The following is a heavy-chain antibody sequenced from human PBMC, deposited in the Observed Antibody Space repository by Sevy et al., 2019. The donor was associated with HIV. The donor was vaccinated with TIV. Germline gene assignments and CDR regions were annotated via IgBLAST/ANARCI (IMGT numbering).Heavy chain of an antibody. Sequence: GGSLRLSCAASGFTFSSYAMHWVRQAPGKGLEWVAVISYDGSNKYYADSVKGRFTISRDNSKNTLYLQMNSLRAEDTAVYYCAREMVTGDAFDIWGQGTMVTVSS. CDR2: ISYDGSNK. CDR1: GFTFSSYA. V-gene: IGHV3-30-3*01. D-gene: IGHD2-8*01. CDR3: AREMVTGDAFDI. J-gene: IGHJ3*02.